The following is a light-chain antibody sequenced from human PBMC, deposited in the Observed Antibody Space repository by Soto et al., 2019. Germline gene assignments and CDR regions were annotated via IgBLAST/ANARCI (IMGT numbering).Light chain of an antibody. CDR3: QQYRTSPPGYT. CDR2: GAS. Sequence: EIVLTQSPGTCLFPPGERAPLPCNSGRTFSGSYLPWYQQKPGQAPRLLIHGASHRATGIPDRFSGSGSGTDFTLTISRLEPEDFAVYYCQQYRTSPPGYTFGQGTKLEIK. J-gene: IGKJ2*01. V-gene: IGKV3-20*01. CDR1: RTFSGSY.